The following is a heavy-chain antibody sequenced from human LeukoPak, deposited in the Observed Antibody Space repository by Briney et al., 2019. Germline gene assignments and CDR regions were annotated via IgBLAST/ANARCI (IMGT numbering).Heavy chain of an antibody. CDR1: GYTFTSYD. CDR2: MNPNSGNT. CDR3: ARGRYSSGWYKENWFDP. D-gene: IGHD6-19*01. V-gene: IGHV1-8*01. J-gene: IGHJ5*02. Sequence: GASVKVSCKASGYTFTSYDINWVRQATGQGLEWMGWMNPNSGNTGYAQKFQVRVTMTRNTSISTAYMELSSLRSEDTAVYYCARGRYSSGWYKENWFDPWGQGTLVTVSS.